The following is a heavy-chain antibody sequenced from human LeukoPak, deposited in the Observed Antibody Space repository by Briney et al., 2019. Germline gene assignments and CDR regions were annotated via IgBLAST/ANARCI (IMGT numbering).Heavy chain of an antibody. CDR2: IDWDDDK. J-gene: IGHJ4*02. Sequence: SGPTLVNPTQTLTLTCTFSGFSLSTSGMCVSWIRQPPGKALEWLARIDWDDDKYYSASLKTRLTISMDTSKNQVVLTMTNMDPVDTATYYCARTPPVAAAGSFDYWGQGTLVTVSS. D-gene: IGHD6-13*01. V-gene: IGHV2-70*11. CDR3: ARTPPVAAAGSFDY. CDR1: GFSLSTSGMC.